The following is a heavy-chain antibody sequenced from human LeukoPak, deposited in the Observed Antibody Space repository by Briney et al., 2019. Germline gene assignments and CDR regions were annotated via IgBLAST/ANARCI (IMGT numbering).Heavy chain of an antibody. Sequence: GGSLRLSCAAPGCTFSDYYMSWIRQAPGKGLEWVSYISSSGSTIYYADSVKGRFTISRGNAKNSLYLQMNSLRAEDTAVYYCARASTGEQWLVRYFDYWGQGTLVTVSS. J-gene: IGHJ4*02. D-gene: IGHD6-19*01. CDR1: GCTFSDYY. CDR2: ISSSGSTI. CDR3: ARASTGEQWLVRYFDY. V-gene: IGHV3-11*04.